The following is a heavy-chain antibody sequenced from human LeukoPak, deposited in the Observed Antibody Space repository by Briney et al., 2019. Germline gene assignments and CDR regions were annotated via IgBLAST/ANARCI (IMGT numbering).Heavy chain of an antibody. D-gene: IGHD2/OR15-2a*01. CDR3: AKDLLTGVSVIYGAFDI. V-gene: IGHV3-23*01. CDR1: GFTFSSYA. J-gene: IGHJ3*02. CDR2: VSGSGYNT. Sequence: PGGSLRLSCAASGFTFSSYAMSWVRQAPGKGLEWVSVVSGSGYNTYYADSVKGRFTISKDSSKNTLYLQMNSLRAEDTAVYYCAKDLLTGVSVIYGAFDIWGQGTMVTVSS.